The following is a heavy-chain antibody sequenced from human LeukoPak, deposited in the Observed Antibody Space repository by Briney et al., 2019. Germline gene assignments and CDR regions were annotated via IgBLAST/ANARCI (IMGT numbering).Heavy chain of an antibody. V-gene: IGHV1-69*13. CDR1: GGTFSSYA. Sequence: GASVKVSCKASGGTFSSYAISWVRQAPGQGLEWMGGIIPIFGTANYAQKFQGRVTITADESTSTAYMELSSLRSEDTAVYYCAIIGYCSSTSCYFGVVPLRSKYDYYVDVWGKGTTVTISS. CDR2: IIPIFGTA. CDR3: AIIGYCSSTSCYFGVVPLRSKYDYYVDV. J-gene: IGHJ6*03. D-gene: IGHD2-2*01.